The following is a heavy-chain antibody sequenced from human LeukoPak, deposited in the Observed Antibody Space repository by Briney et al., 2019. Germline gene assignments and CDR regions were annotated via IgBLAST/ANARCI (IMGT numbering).Heavy chain of an antibody. Sequence: GGSLRLSCASSGFTFSNYAMSWVRQAPGKGLEWVSTINDGGDSTYYADSVKGRFTISRDNSKNTLYLQMNSLRAEDTALYYCANRRLYDTSGSYSYYFDYWGQGTLVTVSS. V-gene: IGHV3-23*01. CDR1: GFTFSNYA. J-gene: IGHJ4*02. CDR2: INDGGDST. CDR3: ANRRLYDTSGSYSYYFDY. D-gene: IGHD3-22*01.